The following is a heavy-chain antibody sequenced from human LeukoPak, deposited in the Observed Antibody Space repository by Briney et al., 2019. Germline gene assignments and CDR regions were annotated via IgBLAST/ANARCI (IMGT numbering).Heavy chain of an antibody. CDR2: IYNRGSNT. Sequence: PSETLSLTCTVSGGSISSYYWSWIRQPPGKALEWIGYIYNRGSNTNYNPSLKSRVTISVDMSKNQFSLKLRSVTAADTAVYFCARDRPGIAVAGDAFDIWGRGTMVTVSS. J-gene: IGHJ3*02. CDR3: ARDRPGIAVAGDAFDI. V-gene: IGHV4-59*01. D-gene: IGHD6-19*01. CDR1: GGSISSYY.